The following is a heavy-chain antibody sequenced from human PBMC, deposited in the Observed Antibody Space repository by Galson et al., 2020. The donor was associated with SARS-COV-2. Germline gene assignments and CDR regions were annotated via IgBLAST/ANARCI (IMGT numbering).Heavy chain of an antibody. D-gene: IGHD3-3*01. J-gene: IGHJ5*02. Sequence: GGSLRLSCAASGFTFSSYGMHWVRQAPGKGLEWVAVISYDGSDKYYADSVKGRFTISRDSSKNTLYLQMNSPRPDDTAMYYCAKVAMFGVFGWFDPWGQGTLVTVSS. CDR3: AKVAMFGVFGWFDP. CDR1: GFTFSSYG. CDR2: ISYDGSDK. V-gene: IGHV3-30*18.